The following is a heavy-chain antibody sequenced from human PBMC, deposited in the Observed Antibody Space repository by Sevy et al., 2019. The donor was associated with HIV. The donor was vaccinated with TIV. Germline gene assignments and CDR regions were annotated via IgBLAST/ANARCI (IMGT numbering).Heavy chain of an antibody. CDR3: AKHISSGYYYYYYTDV. CDR2: ISGSGGAT. J-gene: IGHJ6*03. Sequence: GGSLRLSCAASGFTFSSYGMHWVRQAPGKGLEWVSAISGSGGATYYSDSVKGRFTISRDNSKNTLYLQMNSLRAEDTAVYYCAKHISSGYYYYYYTDVWGKVTTVTVSS. D-gene: IGHD6-6*01. CDR1: GFTFSSYG. V-gene: IGHV3-23*01.